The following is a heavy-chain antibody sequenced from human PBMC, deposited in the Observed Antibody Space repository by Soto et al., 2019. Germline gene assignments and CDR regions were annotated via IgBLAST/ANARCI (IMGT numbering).Heavy chain of an antibody. J-gene: IGHJ5*02. D-gene: IGHD3-3*01. V-gene: IGHV4-31*01. CDR3: ARWWSGSRQGFDH. Sequence: QVQLQESGPGLVKPSQTLSLTCTVSGGSISSGDYYWSWIRQHPGKGLEWIGYIYYSGSTYYNPSLKSPVTISVDTSKNQFSLKLSSVTAADTAVYYCARWWSGSRQGFDHWGQGTLVTVSS. CDR1: GGSISSGDYY. CDR2: IYYSGST.